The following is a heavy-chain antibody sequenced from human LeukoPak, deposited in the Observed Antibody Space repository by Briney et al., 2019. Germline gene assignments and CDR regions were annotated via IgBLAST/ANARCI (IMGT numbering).Heavy chain of an antibody. CDR3: ARAQGMTSWFDS. CDR1: GGSISSYY. CDR2: VYYTGST. J-gene: IGHJ5*01. V-gene: IGHV4-59*01. Sequence: SETLSLTCTVSGGSISSYYWSWIRQPPGKGLEWIGYVYYTGSTKYNPSLKRRVTISVDTSKNQFSLKLSSVAAADTAIYYCARAQGMTSWFDSWGQGTLVTVSS.